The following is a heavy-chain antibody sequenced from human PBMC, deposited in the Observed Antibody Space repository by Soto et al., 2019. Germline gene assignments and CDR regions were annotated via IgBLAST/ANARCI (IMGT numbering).Heavy chain of an antibody. J-gene: IGHJ4*02. CDR2: INPNSGGT. D-gene: IGHD6-13*01. CDR1: GYTFTGYY. V-gene: IGHV1-2*04. CDR3: ARGSGTLAAAGTSLLRRFDY. Sequence: ASVKVSCKASGYTFTGYYMHWVRQAPGQGLEWMGWINPNSGGTNYAQKFQGWVTMTRDTSISTAYMELSRLRPDDTAVYYCARGSGTLAAAGTSLLRRFDYWGQGTLVTVSS.